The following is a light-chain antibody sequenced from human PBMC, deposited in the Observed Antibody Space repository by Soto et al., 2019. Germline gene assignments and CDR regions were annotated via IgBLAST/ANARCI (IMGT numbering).Light chain of an antibody. CDR2: GAT. CDR3: QQYNDWPPLT. CDR1: QSVNSN. J-gene: IGKJ4*01. V-gene: IGKV3-15*01. Sequence: EIVMMQSPFTLSVSPLERSTLSCRASQSVNSNLAWYQQKPGQAPRLLVYGATTRATGIPARFSGSGSGTEFTLTISSLQSEDFAVYYCQQYNDWPPLTFGGGTKVDIK.